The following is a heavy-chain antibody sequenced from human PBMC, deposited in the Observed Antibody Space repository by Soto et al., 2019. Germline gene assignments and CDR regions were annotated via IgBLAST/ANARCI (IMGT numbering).Heavy chain of an antibody. CDR2: INRDGSER. CDR1: GFTFSSYW. Sequence: GGSLRLSCEAYGFTFSSYWMGWVRQAPGKGLEWVANINRDGSERYYVDSVKGRFTISRDNAKNSVYLQMNSLRAEDSAVYYCAREYCSSTSCYTGEYGLDVWGQGTTVTVSS. V-gene: IGHV3-7*01. D-gene: IGHD2-2*02. J-gene: IGHJ6*02. CDR3: AREYCSSTSCYTGEYGLDV.